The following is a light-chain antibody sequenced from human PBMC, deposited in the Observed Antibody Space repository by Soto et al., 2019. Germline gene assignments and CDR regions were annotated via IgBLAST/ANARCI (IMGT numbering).Light chain of an antibody. Sequence: QSALTQPASVSGSPGQSVTVSCTGTSGDIDSYDYVSWYQRHPGKAPKLIIYEVTNRPSGISYRFSGSKSDNTASLTISGLQPEDEADYYCSSYSSGSTPVLFGGGTKLTVL. CDR1: SGDIDSYDY. V-gene: IGLV2-14*01. CDR2: EVT. J-gene: IGLJ2*01. CDR3: SSYSSGSTPVL.